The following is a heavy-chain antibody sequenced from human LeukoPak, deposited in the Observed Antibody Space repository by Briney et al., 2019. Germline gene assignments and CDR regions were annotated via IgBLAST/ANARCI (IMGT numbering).Heavy chain of an antibody. D-gene: IGHD3-16*02. Sequence: GGSLRLSCAASGFTFRTYWTSWVRQAPGKGLEWVAKIKQDGSEKYYVDSVKGRFTISRDNAKNSLYLQMISLRAEDTAVYYCARVGGRYSPLGYWGQGTLVTVSS. V-gene: IGHV3-7*01. CDR2: IKQDGSEK. J-gene: IGHJ4*02. CDR1: GFTFRTYW. CDR3: ARVGGRYSPLGY.